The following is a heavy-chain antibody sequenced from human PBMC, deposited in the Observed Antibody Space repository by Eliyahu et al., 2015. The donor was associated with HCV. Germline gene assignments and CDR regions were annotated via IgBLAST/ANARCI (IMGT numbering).Heavy chain of an antibody. D-gene: IGHD2-15*01. CDR2: IRSKAYGGTT. CDR3: TRMVAANFDY. V-gene: IGHV3-49*03. Sequence: EVQLVESGGGLVQPGRSLRXSCTASGXXFGXYAMSWFRQAPGKGLEWVXFIRSKAYGGTTEYAASVKGRFTISRDDSKSIAYLQMNSLKTEDTAVYYCTRMVAANFDYWGQGTLVTVSS. J-gene: IGHJ4*02. CDR1: GXXFGXYA.